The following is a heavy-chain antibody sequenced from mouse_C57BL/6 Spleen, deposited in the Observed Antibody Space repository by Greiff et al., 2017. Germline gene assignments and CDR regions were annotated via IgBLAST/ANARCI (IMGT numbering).Heavy chain of an antibody. Sequence: QVQLQQPGAELVKPGASVKLSCKASGYTFTSYWMPWVKQRPGQGLEWIGEIDPSDSYTNYNQKFKGKATLTVDTSSSTAYMQLSSLTSEDSAVYYCAREGTGTRYYYAMDYWGKGTSVTVSS. CDR2: IDPSDSYT. CDR1: GYTFTSYW. CDR3: AREGTGTRYYYAMDY. V-gene: IGHV1-50*01. J-gene: IGHJ4*01. D-gene: IGHD3-3*01.